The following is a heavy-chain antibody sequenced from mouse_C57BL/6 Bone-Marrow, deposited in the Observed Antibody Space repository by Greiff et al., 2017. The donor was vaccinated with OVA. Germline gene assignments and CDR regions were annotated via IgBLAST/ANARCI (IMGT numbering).Heavy chain of an antibody. CDR3: ARKGGANWEAY. CDR1: GYTFTSYG. J-gene: IGHJ3*01. V-gene: IGHV1-81*01. D-gene: IGHD4-1*01. CDR2: IYPRSGNT. Sequence: QVQLQQSGAELARPGASVKLSCKASGYTFTSYGISWVKQRTGQGLEWIGEIYPRSGNTYYNEKFKGKATLTADKSSSTAYMELRSLTSEDSAVYFCARKGGANWEAYWGQGTLVTVSA.